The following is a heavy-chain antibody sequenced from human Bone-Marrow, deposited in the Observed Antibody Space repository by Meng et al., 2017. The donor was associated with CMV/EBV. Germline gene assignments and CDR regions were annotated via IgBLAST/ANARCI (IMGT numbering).Heavy chain of an antibody. CDR1: GFTFSSYA. J-gene: IGHJ4*02. D-gene: IGHD3-16*01. Sequence: GESLKISCAASGFTFSSYAMHWVRQAPGKGLEWVAVISYDGSNKYYADSVKGRFTISRDNSKNMLYLQMDSLRVDDTAVYYCARVGFEAGLWRRVYWGQGTLVTVSS. V-gene: IGHV3-30*14. CDR3: ARVGFEAGLWRRVY. CDR2: ISYDGSNK.